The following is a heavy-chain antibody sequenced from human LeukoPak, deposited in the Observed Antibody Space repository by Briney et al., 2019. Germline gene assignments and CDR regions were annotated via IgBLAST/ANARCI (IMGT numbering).Heavy chain of an antibody. CDR2: IYPGESDT. CDR3: ARPLYSGSYDYYYGMDV. D-gene: IGHD1-26*01. Sequence: GESLKISCKGSGYNFTSYWIGWVRQMPGKGLGWVGIIYPGESDTRYSPSFQGQVTISADKSISTAYLQWSSLKASDTAMYYCARPLYSGSYDYYYGMDVWGQGTTVTVSS. CDR1: GYNFTSYW. J-gene: IGHJ6*02. V-gene: IGHV5-51*01.